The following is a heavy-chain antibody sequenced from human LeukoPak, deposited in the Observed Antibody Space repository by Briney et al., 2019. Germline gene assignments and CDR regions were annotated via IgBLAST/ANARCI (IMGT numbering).Heavy chain of an antibody. V-gene: IGHV1-18*01. CDR3: ARGVVVRGVIIPRYYYYMDV. CDR2: ISVYNGNT. Sequence: ASVKVSCKASGYTFTNYGISWVRQAPGQGLEWMGWISVYNGNTNYAQKLQGRVTMTTDTSTSTAYMELRSLRSDDTAVYYCARGVVVRGVIIPRYYYYMDVWGKGTTVTVSS. J-gene: IGHJ6*03. CDR1: GYTFTNYG. D-gene: IGHD3-10*01.